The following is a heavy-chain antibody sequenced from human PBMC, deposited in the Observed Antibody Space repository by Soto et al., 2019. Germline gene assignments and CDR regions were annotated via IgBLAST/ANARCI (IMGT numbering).Heavy chain of an antibody. D-gene: IGHD3-10*01. Sequence: QVQLVESGGGVVQPGRSLRLSCAASGFTFSNYGMYWVRQAPGKGLEWVARISYDGSDQFYGDSVKGRFTISRDNSKNIQYVQMNSLRSEDTAVYYCAKDTGADYWGQGTVVTVSA. V-gene: IGHV3-30*18. J-gene: IGHJ4*02. CDR1: GFTFSNYG. CDR3: AKDTGADY. CDR2: ISYDGSDQ.